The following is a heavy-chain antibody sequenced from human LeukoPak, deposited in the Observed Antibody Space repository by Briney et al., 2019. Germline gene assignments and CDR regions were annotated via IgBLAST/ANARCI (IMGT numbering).Heavy chain of an antibody. J-gene: IGHJ1*01. V-gene: IGHV1-8*01. CDR1: GYSFTSYD. Sequence: ASVKVSCKASGYSFTSYDINWVRQATGQGLEWMGWMNPNSGNTDYSQKFQGRVRMTTDTSISTAYMDLSRLTSNDTAMYYCAREGPLSSIKHWGQGTLVTVSS. D-gene: IGHD5-12*01. CDR2: MNPNSGNT. CDR3: AREGPLSSIKH.